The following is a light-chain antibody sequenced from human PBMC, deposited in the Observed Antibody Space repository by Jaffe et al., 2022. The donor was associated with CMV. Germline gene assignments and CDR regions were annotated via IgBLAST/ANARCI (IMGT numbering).Light chain of an antibody. CDR2: WAS. V-gene: IGKV4-1*01. J-gene: IGKJ4*01. Sequence: DIVMTQSPDSLAVSLGERATINCKSSQSVLFRSNNKNYLAWYQQKPGQPPKLLMYWASTRQSRVPDRFSGSGSETDFTLTISSLQAEDVAVYYCQQYYSRPLTFGGGTKVEIK. CDR3: QQYYSRPLT. CDR1: QSVLFRSNNKNY.